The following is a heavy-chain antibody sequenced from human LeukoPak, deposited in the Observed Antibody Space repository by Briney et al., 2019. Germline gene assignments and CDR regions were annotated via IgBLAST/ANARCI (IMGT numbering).Heavy chain of an antibody. V-gene: IGHV1-69*01. J-gene: IGHJ6*03. CDR2: IIPTFGTA. CDR1: GGTFSSYA. D-gene: IGHD3-16*01. Sequence: GSSAKVSCKASGGTFSSYAISWVRQAPGQGLEWMGGIIPTFGTANYAQKFQGRVTITADESTSTAYMELSSLRSEDTAVYYCARGGGPEGAPYYYYMDVWGKGTTVTISS. CDR3: ARGGGPEGAPYYYYMDV.